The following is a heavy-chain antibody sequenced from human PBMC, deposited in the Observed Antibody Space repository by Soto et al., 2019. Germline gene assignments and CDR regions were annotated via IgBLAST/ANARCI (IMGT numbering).Heavy chain of an antibody. D-gene: IGHD6-13*01. Sequence: QVQLQQWGAGLLKPSETLSLTCAVYGGSFSGYYWSWIRQPPGKGLEWIGEINHSGSTNYNPSLKSGVTISVDTSKNQFSLKLSSVTAADTAVYYCARGSGSIAAAGIVYYYYYMDVWGKGTTVTVSS. CDR2: INHSGST. J-gene: IGHJ6*03. CDR3: ARGSGSIAAAGIVYYYYYMDV. V-gene: IGHV4-34*01. CDR1: GGSFSGYY.